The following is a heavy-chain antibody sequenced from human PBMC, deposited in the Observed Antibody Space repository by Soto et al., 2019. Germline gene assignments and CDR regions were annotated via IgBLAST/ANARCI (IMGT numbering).Heavy chain of an antibody. CDR1: GFTFSSYA. D-gene: IGHD2-15*01. Sequence: QVQLVESGGGVVQPGRSLRLSCAASGFTFSSYAMHWVRQAPGKGLEWVAVISYDGSNKYYADSVKGRFTISRDNSKNTLYLQMNSLRAEDTAVYYCARDSLRKGVWGQGTLVTVSS. V-gene: IGHV3-30-3*01. J-gene: IGHJ4*02. CDR2: ISYDGSNK. CDR3: ARDSLRKGV.